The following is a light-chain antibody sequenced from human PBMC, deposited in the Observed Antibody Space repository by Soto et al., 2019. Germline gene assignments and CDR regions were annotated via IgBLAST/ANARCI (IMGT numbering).Light chain of an antibody. CDR1: SSNIGAGYA. Sequence: QSVLTQPPSVSGAPGQRVTISCTGSSSNIGAGYAVHWYQQLPGTAPKLLIYRNINRPSGVPDRFSGSKSGTSASLAITGLQAEDEADYYCQSYDSSLSGTWVFGGGTKLTVL. CDR2: RNI. J-gene: IGLJ3*02. V-gene: IGLV1-40*01. CDR3: QSYDSSLSGTWV.